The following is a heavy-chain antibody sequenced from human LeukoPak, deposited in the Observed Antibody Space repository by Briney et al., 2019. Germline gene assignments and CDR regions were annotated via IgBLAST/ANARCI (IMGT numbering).Heavy chain of an antibody. Sequence: SETLSLTCTVSGGSISSYYWSWIRQPPGKGLEWIGYIYYSGSTNYNPSLKSRVTISVDTSKNQFSLRLSSVTAADRAVYYCARDHWGGYSYGYWFDPWGQGTLVTVSS. V-gene: IGHV4-59*01. J-gene: IGHJ5*02. CDR1: GGSISSYY. CDR2: IYYSGST. D-gene: IGHD5-18*01. CDR3: ARDHWGGYSYGYWFDP.